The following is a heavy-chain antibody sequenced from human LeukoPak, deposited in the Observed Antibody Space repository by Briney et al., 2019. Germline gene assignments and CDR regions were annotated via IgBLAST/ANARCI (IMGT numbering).Heavy chain of an antibody. Sequence: GGSLRLSCAASGFTFSSYAMSWVRQAPGKGPEWVSAISGSGGSTYYADSVKGRFTISRDNSKNTLYLQMNSLRAEDTAVYYCAKGRGYSSSSGAFDIWGQGTMVTVSS. J-gene: IGHJ3*02. CDR1: GFTFSSYA. CDR3: AKGRGYSSSSGAFDI. D-gene: IGHD6-6*01. CDR2: ISGSGGST. V-gene: IGHV3-23*01.